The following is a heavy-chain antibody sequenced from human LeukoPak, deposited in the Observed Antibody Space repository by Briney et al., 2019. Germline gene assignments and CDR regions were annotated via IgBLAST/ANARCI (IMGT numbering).Heavy chain of an antibody. D-gene: IGHD1-1*01. CDR3: VKRGYNWNDYYFDY. CDR2: ISSNGGTT. V-gene: IGHV3-64D*08. CDR1: GFPFSSYP. Sequence: GGSLRLSCSASGFPFSSYPMHWVRQAPGKGLEYVSLISSNGGTTYFADSVKGRFTLSRDNSKNTLYLQMSSLRAEDTAVYYCVKRGYNWNDYYFDYWGQGTLVTVSS. J-gene: IGHJ4*02.